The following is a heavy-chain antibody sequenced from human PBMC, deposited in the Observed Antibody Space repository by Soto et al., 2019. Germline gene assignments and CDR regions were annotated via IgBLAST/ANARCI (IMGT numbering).Heavy chain of an antibody. CDR1: GYTLTELS. CDR2: FDPEDGET. D-gene: IGHD3-22*01. Sequence: ASVKVSCKVSGYTLTELSMHWVRQAPGKGLEWMGGFDPEDGETIYAQKFQGRVTMTEDTSTDTAYMELSSLRSEDTAVYYCATVGYYYDSSGHVAFDIWGQGTMVTVSS. J-gene: IGHJ3*02. V-gene: IGHV1-24*01. CDR3: ATVGYYYDSSGHVAFDI.